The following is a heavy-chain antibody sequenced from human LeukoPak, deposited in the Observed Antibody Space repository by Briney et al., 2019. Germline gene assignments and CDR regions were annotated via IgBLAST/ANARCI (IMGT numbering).Heavy chain of an antibody. CDR3: ARDTGYEFFDY. J-gene: IGHJ4*02. V-gene: IGHV4-4*02. D-gene: IGHD5-12*01. CDR1: GGSISSSNW. CDR2: MYPSGST. Sequence: PSETLSLTCAVSGGSISSSNWWSWVRQPPGKGLEWIGEMYPSGSTNYNPSLKSRVTISIDKSKNQFSLKLTSVTAADTAVYYCARDTGYEFFDYWGQGTLVTVSS.